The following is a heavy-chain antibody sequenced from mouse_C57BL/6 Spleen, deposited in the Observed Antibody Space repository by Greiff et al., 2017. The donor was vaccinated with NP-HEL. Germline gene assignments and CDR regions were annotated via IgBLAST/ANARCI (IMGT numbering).Heavy chain of an antibody. Sequence: VQLKESGPVLVKPGASVKMSCKASGYTFTDYYMNWVKQSHGKSLEWIGVINPYNGGTSYNQKFKGKATLTVDKSSSTAYMELNSLTSEDSAVYYCAREGKNYGSSYSWFAYWGQGTLVTVSA. D-gene: IGHD1-1*01. J-gene: IGHJ3*01. CDR3: AREGKNYGSSYSWFAY. CDR1: GYTFTDYY. CDR2: INPYNGGT. V-gene: IGHV1-19*01.